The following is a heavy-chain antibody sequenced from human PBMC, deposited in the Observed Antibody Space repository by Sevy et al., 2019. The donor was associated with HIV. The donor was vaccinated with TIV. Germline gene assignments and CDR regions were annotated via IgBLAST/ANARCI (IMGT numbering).Heavy chain of an antibody. D-gene: IGHD4-17*01. V-gene: IGHV3-74*01. Sequence: GGSLRLSCAASGFTFSSYWMHWVRQAPGKGLLWVSLINGDGGSANYADSVKGRFIISRDNAKNTLYLQMNSLRAEDTAMYYCARAYAHYGDSIGFYYGMDVWGLGITVTVSS. J-gene: IGHJ6*02. CDR1: GFTFSSYW. CDR2: INGDGGSA. CDR3: ARAYAHYGDSIGFYYGMDV.